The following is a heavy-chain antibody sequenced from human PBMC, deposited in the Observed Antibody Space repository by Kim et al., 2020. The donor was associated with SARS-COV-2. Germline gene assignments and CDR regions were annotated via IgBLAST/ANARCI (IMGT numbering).Heavy chain of an antibody. CDR1: GGSFSGYY. J-gene: IGHJ6*02. Sequence: SETLSLTCAVYGGSFSGYYWSWIRQPPGKGLEWIGEINHSGSTNYNPSLKSRVTISVDTSKNQFSLKLSSVTAADTAVYYCARGGDDSGYSYGYSDYYYYYGMDVWGQGTTVTVSS. D-gene: IGHD5-18*01. V-gene: IGHV4-34*01. CDR3: ARGGDDSGYSYGYSDYYYYYGMDV. CDR2: INHSGST.